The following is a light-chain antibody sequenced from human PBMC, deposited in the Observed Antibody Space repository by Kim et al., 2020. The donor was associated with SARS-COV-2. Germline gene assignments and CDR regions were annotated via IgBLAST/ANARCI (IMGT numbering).Light chain of an antibody. Sequence: EIVMTQSPPTLSVSPGEGATLSCRATQSLSSNLAWYQQKPGQPPRLLIYDTATRATGIPARFSARGSGTHFTITISRLQSEDFAIYYCQQYNKWPFTFGQGTRLEIK. CDR2: DTA. V-gene: IGKV3-15*01. CDR1: QSLSSN. J-gene: IGKJ5*01. CDR3: QQYNKWPFT.